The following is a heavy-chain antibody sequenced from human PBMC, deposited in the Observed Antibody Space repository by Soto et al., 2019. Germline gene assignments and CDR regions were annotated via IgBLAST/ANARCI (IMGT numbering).Heavy chain of an antibody. CDR3: ARLRLGEPQDY. Sequence: PSETLSLTCSVSGFSISTNTYYWGWLRQPPGKGLEYIGSISYSGTTYYNPSLKSRVTMSADTSKNQFSLNLSSVTATDTAIYFCARLRLGEPQDYWGQGTLVTVSS. V-gene: IGHV4-39*01. J-gene: IGHJ4*02. CDR2: ISYSGTT. D-gene: IGHD3-16*01. CDR1: GFSISTNTYY.